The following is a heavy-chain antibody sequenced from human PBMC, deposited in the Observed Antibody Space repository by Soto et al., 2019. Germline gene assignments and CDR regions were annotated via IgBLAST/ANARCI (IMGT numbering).Heavy chain of an antibody. D-gene: IGHD2-2*01. CDR3: ARVLTFYCSSTCCYYYYYMDV. CDR1: GGSISIGGYY. J-gene: IGHJ6*03. V-gene: IGHV4-31*03. CDR2: IYYSGST. Sequence: SDTLSLTCTVSGGSISIGGYYWSWILHHPGKGLEWIGYIYYSGSTYYNPSLKSRVTISVDTSKNQFSLKLSSVTAADTAVYYCARVLTFYCSSTCCYYYYYMDVWGKGTTVTVSS.